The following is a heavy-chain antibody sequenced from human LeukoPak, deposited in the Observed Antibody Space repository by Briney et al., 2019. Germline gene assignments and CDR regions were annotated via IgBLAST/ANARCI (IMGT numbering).Heavy chain of an antibody. J-gene: IGHJ3*02. V-gene: IGHV1-46*01. CDR1: GYTFTGYY. D-gene: IGHD1-26*01. CDR2: INPSGGST. CDR3: ARSVGASDAFDI. Sequence: ASVKVSCKASGYTFTGYYMHWIRQAPGQGLEWMGIINPSGGSTSYAQKFQGRVTMTRDTSTSTVYMELSSLRSEDTAVYYCARSVGASDAFDIWGQGTVVTVSS.